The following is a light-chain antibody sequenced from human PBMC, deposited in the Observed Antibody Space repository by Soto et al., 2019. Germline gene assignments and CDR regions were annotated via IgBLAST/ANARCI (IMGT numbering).Light chain of an antibody. CDR3: QQYNNWTPMYT. CDR1: QSVSRN. J-gene: IGKJ2*01. V-gene: IGKV3-15*01. CDR2: GAS. Sequence: EIVMTQSPATLPVSPGERATLSCRASQSVSRNLAWYQQKPGQAPRLLLYGASTRASGIPARFSGRGSGTEFTLTLSSLQSEDFAVYCCQQYNNWTPMYTFGQGTKLEI.